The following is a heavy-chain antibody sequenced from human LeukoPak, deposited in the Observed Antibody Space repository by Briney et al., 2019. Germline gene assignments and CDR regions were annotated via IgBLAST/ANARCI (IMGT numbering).Heavy chain of an antibody. CDR2: IIASGRTT. CDR3: VKEPREYCSSTRCANWFDS. J-gene: IGHJ5*01. V-gene: IGHV3-23*01. D-gene: IGHD2-2*01. CDR1: GFTLNIYA. Sequence: PGGSLSLFCAASGFTLNIYAMSWVRHPPGEGLEWFSAIIASGRTTYYTDSGKGRFTISRDNSQNTLCLQMNSLSARDMAVYYCVKEPREYCSSTRCANWFDSWGHGTLVTASS.